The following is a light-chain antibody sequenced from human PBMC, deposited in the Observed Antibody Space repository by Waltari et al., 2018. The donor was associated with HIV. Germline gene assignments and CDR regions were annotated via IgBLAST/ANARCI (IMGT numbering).Light chain of an antibody. CDR2: LNSDGSH. CDR3: QTWDTGIQV. CDR1: RGHSSYA. Sequence: QLVLTQSPSASASLGASVKLTCTLSRGHSSYALAWPPQQPEKGPRYLMKLNSDGSHRKGDGIPDRFSGSSSGAERYLTISSLQSEDEADYYCQTWDTGIQVFGGGTKLTVL. V-gene: IGLV4-69*01. J-gene: IGLJ2*01.